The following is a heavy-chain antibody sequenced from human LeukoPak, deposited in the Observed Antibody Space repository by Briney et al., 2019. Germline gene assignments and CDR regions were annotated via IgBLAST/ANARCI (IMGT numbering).Heavy chain of an antibody. V-gene: IGHV4-59*01. CDR3: ARVLDLSKRGLDAFDI. J-gene: IGHJ3*02. D-gene: IGHD3-16*01. CDR2: IYYSGST. CDR1: GGSISSYY. Sequence: PSETLSLTCTVSGGSISSYYWSWIRQPPGKGLEWVGYIYYSGSTNYNPSLKSRVTISVDTSKKQFSLKLSSATAADTAVYYCARVLDLSKRGLDAFDIWGQGTMVTVSS.